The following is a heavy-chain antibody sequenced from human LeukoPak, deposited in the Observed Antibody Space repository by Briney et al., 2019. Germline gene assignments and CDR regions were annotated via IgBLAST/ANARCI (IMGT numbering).Heavy chain of an antibody. CDR1: GDSFGSYH. Sequence: SETLSLTCTISGDSFGSYHWNWIRQSAGKGQEWIGRIYASGPTHYDPSFNSRVTMSVDTSKNQFSLKLTYVTAADTALYYCARGDSGGATRFDYWGQGILVTVSS. CDR3: ARGDSGGATRFDY. J-gene: IGHJ4*02. D-gene: IGHD6-6*01. V-gene: IGHV4-4*07. CDR2: IYASGPT.